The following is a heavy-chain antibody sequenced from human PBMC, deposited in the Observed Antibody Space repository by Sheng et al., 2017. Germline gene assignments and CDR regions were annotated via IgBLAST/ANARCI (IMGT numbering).Heavy chain of an antibody. CDR1: GFTFSNVW. CDR3: ATDRVYGDPLQAFDI. D-gene: IGHD4-17*01. CDR2: IRTVAAGGTI. V-gene: IGHV3-15*01. Sequence: EVQLVESGGGLVYPGGSLRLSCVVSGFTFSNVWMSWVRQAPGKGLEWVGRIRTVAAGGTIEYAAPVKGRFTISRDDSKNTLYLHMNSLKTEDTAVYYCATDRVYGDPLQAFDIWGQGTMVTVSS. J-gene: IGHJ3*02.